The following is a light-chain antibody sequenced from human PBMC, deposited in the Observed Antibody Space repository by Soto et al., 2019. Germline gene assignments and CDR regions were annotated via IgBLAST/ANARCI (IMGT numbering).Light chain of an antibody. CDR1: QSVGSS. V-gene: IGKV3-11*01. CDR3: QQRSNWPPIT. J-gene: IGKJ5*01. CDR2: DAF. Sequence: EIVLTQSPATLSLSPGERATLSCRASQSVGSSLAWYQQRPGQAPRLLIYDAFIRATGIPARFSGSESGTDFTLTISRLEPEDFAVYYCQQRSNWPPITCGQGTRLEIK.